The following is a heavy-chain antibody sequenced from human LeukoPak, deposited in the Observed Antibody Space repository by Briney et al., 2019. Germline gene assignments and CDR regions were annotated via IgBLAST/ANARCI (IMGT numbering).Heavy chain of an antibody. V-gene: IGHV4-39*01. CDR3: TRKQWLAPFDY. CDR2: LYYTGTT. Sequence: SETLSLTCTVSGGSISSSTYYWDWIRQSPGKGLEWIGSLYYTGTTYYNPSLKGRVSISVDTSKNQFSLKLSSVTAADTAVYYCTRKQWLAPFDYWGQGTLVTVS. CDR1: GGSISSSTYY. J-gene: IGHJ4*02. D-gene: IGHD6-19*01.